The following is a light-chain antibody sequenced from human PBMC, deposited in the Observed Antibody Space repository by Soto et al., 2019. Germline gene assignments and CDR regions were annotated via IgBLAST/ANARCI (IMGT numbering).Light chain of an antibody. J-gene: IGLJ2*01. Sequence: NFMLTQPHSVSESPGKTVTISCTRSSGSIASNYVQWYQQRPGSAPTTVIYEDNQRPSGVPDRFSCSIDSSSNSASLTISGLKTEDEDDYYCQSYDSSNVVFGGGTKLTVL. V-gene: IGLV6-57*03. CDR1: SGSIASNY. CDR3: QSYDSSNVV. CDR2: EDN.